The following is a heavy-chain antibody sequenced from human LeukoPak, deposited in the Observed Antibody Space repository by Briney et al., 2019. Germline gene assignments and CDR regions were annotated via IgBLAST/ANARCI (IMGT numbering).Heavy chain of an antibody. CDR2: LKQDGSEK. CDR3: ARDSPFGCN. V-gene: IGHV3-7*01. J-gene: IGHJ4*02. CDR1: GFTFSSYW. D-gene: IGHD2-15*01. Sequence: GGSLRLSCAASGFTFSSYWMSWVRQAPGKGLEWVANLKQDGSEKNYVDSVKGRFTISRDNAKNSLYLQMNNLRAEDTAVYYCARDSPFGCNWGQGTLVTVSS.